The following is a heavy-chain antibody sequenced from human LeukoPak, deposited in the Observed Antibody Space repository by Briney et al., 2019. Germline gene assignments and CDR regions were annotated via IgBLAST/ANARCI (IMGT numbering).Heavy chain of an antibody. D-gene: IGHD2-2*01. CDR1: GYTLTELS. CDR3: ASPTVVVPAATMDV. V-gene: IGHV1-24*01. CDR2: FDPEDGET. J-gene: IGHJ6*03. Sequence: ASVKVSCKVSGYTLTELSMHWVRQAPGKGLEWMGGFDPEDGETIYAQKFQGRVTMTEDTSTDTAYMELSRLRSDDTAVYYCASPTVVVPAATMDVWGKGTTVTVSS.